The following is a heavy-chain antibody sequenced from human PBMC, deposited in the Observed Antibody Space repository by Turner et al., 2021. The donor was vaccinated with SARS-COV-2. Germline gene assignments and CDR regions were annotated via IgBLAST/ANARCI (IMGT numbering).Heavy chain of an antibody. Sequence: QVQLVQSGAEVKKPGSSVKVSCKASGGTFSSYPISWVRQAPGQGLEWMGGIIPIFGTANYAQKFQGRVKITADESTSTAYMELSSLRSEDTAVYYCARDLGYSGYGASPYFDYWGQGTLVTVSS. CDR1: GGTFSSYP. V-gene: IGHV1-69*01. CDR2: IIPIFGTA. D-gene: IGHD5-12*01. J-gene: IGHJ4*02. CDR3: ARDLGYSGYGASPYFDY.